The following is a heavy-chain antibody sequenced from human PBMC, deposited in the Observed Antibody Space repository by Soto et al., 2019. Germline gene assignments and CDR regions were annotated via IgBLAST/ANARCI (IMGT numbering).Heavy chain of an antibody. V-gene: IGHV3-48*01. CDR1: GFTFSSYS. CDR3: AKGGDSSSSHYYYYYGMDV. Sequence: GGSLRLSCAASGFTFSSYSLNWVRQAPGKGLEWVSYITSSGTTVYYADSVKGRFTISRDNSKNTLYLQMNSLRAEDTAVYYCAKGGDSSSSHYYYYYGMDVWGQGTTVTVSS. J-gene: IGHJ6*02. CDR2: ITSSGTTV. D-gene: IGHD6-6*01.